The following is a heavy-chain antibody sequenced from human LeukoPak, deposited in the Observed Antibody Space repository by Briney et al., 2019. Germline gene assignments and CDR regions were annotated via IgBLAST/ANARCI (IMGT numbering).Heavy chain of an antibody. J-gene: IGHJ6*03. CDR2: INHSGST. D-gene: IGHD5-18*01. V-gene: IGHV4-34*01. CDR1: GGSFIGFH. CDR3: ARTEESGYSYRYFGYYYYMDV. Sequence: PSETLSLTCAVYGGSFIGFHWNWIRQPPGKGLEWIGDINHSGSTNYNPSLTSRVTISVDPSKNQFSLKLSSVTAADTAVYYCARTEESGYSYRYFGYYYYMDVWGKGTTVTVSS.